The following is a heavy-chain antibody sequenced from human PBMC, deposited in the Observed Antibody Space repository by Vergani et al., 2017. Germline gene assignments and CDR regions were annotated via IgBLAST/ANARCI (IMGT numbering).Heavy chain of an antibody. J-gene: IGHJ6*02. Sequence: QVQLVQSGAEVKKPGSSVKVSCKASGGTFSSYAISWVRQAPGQGLEWMGRIIPIFGTANYAQKFQGRVTITAVESTSTAYMELSSLRSEDTAVYYCARDIAVAGTYYYGMDVWGQGTTVTVSS. CDR1: GGTFSSYA. V-gene: IGHV1-69*13. CDR2: IIPIFGTA. D-gene: IGHD6-19*01. CDR3: ARDIAVAGTYYYGMDV.